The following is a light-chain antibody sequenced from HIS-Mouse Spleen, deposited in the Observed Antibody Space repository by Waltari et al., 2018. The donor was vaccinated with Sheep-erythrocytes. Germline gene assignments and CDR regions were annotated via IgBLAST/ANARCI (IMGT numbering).Light chain of an antibody. J-gene: IGLJ1*01. Sequence: QSALTQPRSVSGSPGQSVTISCTGTSRDVGGYNYVSCYQQPPGKTPKPRIYDVSKRPSGGPDRFSGSKSGNTASLTISGLQAEDEADYYCCSYAGSYNHVFATGTKVTVL. CDR1: SRDVGGYNY. CDR3: CSYAGSYNHV. CDR2: DVS. V-gene: IGLV2-11*01.